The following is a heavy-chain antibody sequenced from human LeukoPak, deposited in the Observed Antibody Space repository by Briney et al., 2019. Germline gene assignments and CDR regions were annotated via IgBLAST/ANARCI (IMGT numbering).Heavy chain of an antibody. CDR2: ISPNSGDT. J-gene: IGHJ5*02. Sequence: GASVKVSCKASGYIFTHFYIHWVRQAPGQGLEWMGWISPNSGDTKYAQDFQGRVTMTRDTSISTAHMELSRLRSDDAAVYYCARGHGHDYTGQSYFDPWGQGTLVTVSS. CDR3: ARGHGHDYTGQSYFDP. D-gene: IGHD2-8*02. CDR1: GYIFTHFY. V-gene: IGHV1-2*02.